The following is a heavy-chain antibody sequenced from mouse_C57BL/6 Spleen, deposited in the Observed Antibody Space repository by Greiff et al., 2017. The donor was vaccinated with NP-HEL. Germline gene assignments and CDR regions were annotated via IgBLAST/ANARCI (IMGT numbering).Heavy chain of an antibody. CDR2: IYPGDGDT. Sequence: QVQLQQSGAELVKPGASVKISCKASGYAFSSYWMNWVKQRPGKGLEWIGQIYPGDGDTNYNGKFKGKATLTADKSSSTAYMQLSSLTSEDSAVYFCARGPYSNYEGGAMDYWGQGTSVTVSS. V-gene: IGHV1-80*01. CDR3: ARGPYSNYEGGAMDY. J-gene: IGHJ4*01. D-gene: IGHD2-5*01. CDR1: GYAFSSYW.